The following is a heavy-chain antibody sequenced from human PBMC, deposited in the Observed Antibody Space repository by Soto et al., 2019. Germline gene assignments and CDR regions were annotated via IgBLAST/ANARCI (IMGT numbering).Heavy chain of an antibody. CDR2: ISTAGNT. J-gene: IGHJ4*02. CDR3: AIGRDSGLYYFAY. Sequence: PGGSLRLSCAASGFTFSNYDMHWVRQATGKGLEWVSTISTAGNTYSPGSVKGRFTISRENAKNSLYLQMNSLRVDDTAVYYCAIGRDSGLYYFAYWGQGTLVTVSS. CDR1: GFTFSNYD. V-gene: IGHV3-13*01. D-gene: IGHD2-21*01.